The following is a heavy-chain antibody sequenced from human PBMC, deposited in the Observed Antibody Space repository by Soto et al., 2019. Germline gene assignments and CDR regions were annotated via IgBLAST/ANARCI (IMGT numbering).Heavy chain of an antibody. CDR1: GGSFGGYS. J-gene: IGHJ4*01. CDR2: ITPSGNP. CDR3: ARGRSFGDFAH. V-gene: IGHV4-34*02. Sequence: QVQLQQWGAGLLKPSETLSLTCAVFGGSFGGYSWTWIRQPPGGGLEWSGEITPSGNPNYNPSLKSRVAIAVDKSRTQFSLNLTSVTAADTSIYYCARGRSFGDFAHWGQGTMVIVSS. D-gene: IGHD4-17*01.